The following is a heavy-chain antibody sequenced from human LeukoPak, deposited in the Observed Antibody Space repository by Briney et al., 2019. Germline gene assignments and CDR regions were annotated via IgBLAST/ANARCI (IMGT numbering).Heavy chain of an antibody. J-gene: IGHJ4*02. CDR2: IIPIFGTA. V-gene: IGHV1-69*05. D-gene: IGHD5-12*01. Sequence: SVKVSCKASGGTFSSYAISWVRQAPGQGLEWMGRIIPIFGTANYAQKFQGRVTITTDESTSTAYMELSSLRSEDTAVYYCARDVSGYDPDTRFDYWGQGTPVTVSS. CDR3: ARDVSGYDPDTRFDY. CDR1: GGTFSSYA.